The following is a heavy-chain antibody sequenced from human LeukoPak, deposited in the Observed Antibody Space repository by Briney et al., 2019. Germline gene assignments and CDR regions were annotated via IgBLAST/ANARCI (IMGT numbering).Heavy chain of an antibody. CDR3: ARVYGGLDV. J-gene: IGHJ6*02. Sequence: ASVKVSCKASGYTFTIYGISWVRQAPGQGLEWMGWISSYNGHTDYAQNLQGRVTMTTDTSTSTAYMELRSLRSDDTAVYYCARVYGGLDVWGQGTTVTVSS. CDR1: GYTFTIYG. V-gene: IGHV1-18*01. CDR2: ISSYNGHT. D-gene: IGHD2/OR15-2a*01.